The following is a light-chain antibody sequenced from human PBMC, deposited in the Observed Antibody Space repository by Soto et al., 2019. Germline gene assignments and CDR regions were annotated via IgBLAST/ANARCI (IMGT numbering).Light chain of an antibody. J-gene: IGKJ5*01. Sequence: DIQITQSPSSLSASVGDRVTITCRASQGISTYLNWYQQKPGKAPKLLIYAASSLQSGVPSRFSGSGSETDFTLTISSLQPDDFASYYCQKLHNFPLTFGQGTRLEIK. CDR3: QKLHNFPLT. CDR1: QGISTY. V-gene: IGKV1-39*01. CDR2: AAS.